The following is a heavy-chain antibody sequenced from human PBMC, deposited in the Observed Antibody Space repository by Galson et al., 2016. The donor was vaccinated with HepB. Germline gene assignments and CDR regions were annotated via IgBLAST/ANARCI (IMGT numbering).Heavy chain of an antibody. V-gene: IGHV3-11*01. J-gene: IGHJ4*02. CDR3: VRQIGMTWYISHGY. CDR1: GFSFSDYY. CDR2: IDNSGGRL. Sequence: SLRLSCAGSGFSFSDYYMNWIRQAPGKGLEWVSYIDNSGGRLLYADSVKARFTISRDNAKNSLFLQMNSLRAEDTAVYYCVRQIGMTWYISHGYWGQGTLVTVSS. D-gene: IGHD6-13*01.